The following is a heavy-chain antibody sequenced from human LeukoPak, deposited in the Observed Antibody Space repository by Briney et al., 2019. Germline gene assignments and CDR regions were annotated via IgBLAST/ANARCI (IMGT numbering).Heavy chain of an antibody. CDR1: GYTFTGYY. D-gene: IGHD6-6*01. J-gene: IGHJ5*02. V-gene: IGHV1-2*06. Sequence: ASVKVSCKASGYTFTGYYMHWVRQAPGQGLEWMGRINPNSGGTNYAQKFQGRVTMTRDTSLSTAYMELSRLRSDDTAVYYCARAPEYSSSFLFDPWGQGTLVTVSS. CDR2: INPNSGGT. CDR3: ARAPEYSSSFLFDP.